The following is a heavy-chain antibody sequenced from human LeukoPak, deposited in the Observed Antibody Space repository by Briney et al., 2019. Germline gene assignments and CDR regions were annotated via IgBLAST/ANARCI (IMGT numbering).Heavy chain of an antibody. D-gene: IGHD5-12*01. V-gene: IGHV4-31*03. Sequence: SQTLSLTCTVSGGSISSGGYYWSWIRQHPGKGLEWIGYIYYSGSTYYNPSLKSRVTISVDTSKNQFSLKLNSVTAADTALYHCARHELRYSHTFDYWGQGTLVTVSS. J-gene: IGHJ4*02. CDR3: ARHELRYSHTFDY. CDR1: GGSISSGGYY. CDR2: IYYSGST.